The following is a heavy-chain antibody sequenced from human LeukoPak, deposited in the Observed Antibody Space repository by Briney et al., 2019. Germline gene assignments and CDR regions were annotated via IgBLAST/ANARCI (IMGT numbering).Heavy chain of an antibody. CDR2: IYSSGST. J-gene: IGHJ3*02. D-gene: IGHD6-13*01. V-gene: IGHV4-4*07. CDR3: ARRHGAAAGDAFDI. Sequence: SETLSLTCTVSGGSISSYYWSWIRQPAGKRLEWIGRIYSSGSTNYNPSLKSRVTISVDTSKNQFSLKLSSVIAADTAMYYCARRHGAAAGDAFDIWGQGTMVTVSS. CDR1: GGSISSYY.